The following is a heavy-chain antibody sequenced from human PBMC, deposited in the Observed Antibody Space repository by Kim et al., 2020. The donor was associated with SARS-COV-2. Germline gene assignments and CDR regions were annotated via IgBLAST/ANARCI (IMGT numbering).Heavy chain of an antibody. V-gene: IGHV7-4-1*02. CDR3: ARDPRITIFGVVIKAGPHWFDP. D-gene: IGHD3-3*01. Sequence: ASVKVSCKASGYTFTSYAMNCVRQAPGQGLECMGWINTNTGNPTYAQGFTGRFVFSLDTSVNTAYLQISSLKAEDTAVYYCARDPRITIFGVVIKAGPHWFDPWGQRTLVTVTS. CDR1: GYTFTSYA. J-gene: IGHJ5*02. CDR2: INTNTGNP.